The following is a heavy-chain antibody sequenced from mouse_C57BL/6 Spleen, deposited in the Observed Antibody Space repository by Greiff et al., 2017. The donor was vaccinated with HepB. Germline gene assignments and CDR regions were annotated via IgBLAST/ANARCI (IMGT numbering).Heavy chain of an antibody. J-gene: IGHJ3*01. V-gene: IGHV5-6*01. CDR1: GFTFSSYG. CDR2: ISSGGSYT. D-gene: IGHD2-12*01. CDR3: ARRDDRGAWFAY. Sequence: VQLQQSGGDLVKPGGSLKLSCAASGFTFSSYGMSWVRQTPDKRLEWVATISSGGSYTYYPDSVKGRFTISRDNAKNTLYLQMSSLKSEDTAMYYCARRDDRGAWFAYWGQGTLVTVSA.